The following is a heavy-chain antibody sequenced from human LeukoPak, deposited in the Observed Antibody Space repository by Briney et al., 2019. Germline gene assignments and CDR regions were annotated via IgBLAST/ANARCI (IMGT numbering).Heavy chain of an antibody. CDR2: IGTAGDP. CDR3: ARGGYSSSSYLGYYYYGMDV. D-gene: IGHD6-13*01. CDR1: GFTFSSYD. Sequence: GGSLRLSCAASGFTFSSYDMHWVRQATGKGLEWVSAIGTAGDPYYPGSVKGRFTISRENAENSLYLQMNSLRAGDTAVYYCARGGYSSSSYLGYYYYGMDVWGQGTTVTVSS. V-gene: IGHV3-13*05. J-gene: IGHJ6*02.